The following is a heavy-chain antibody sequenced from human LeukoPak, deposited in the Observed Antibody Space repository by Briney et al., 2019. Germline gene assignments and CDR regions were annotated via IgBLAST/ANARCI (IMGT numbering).Heavy chain of an antibody. D-gene: IGHD2-2*01. CDR2: ISSSSSYI. CDR3: ARDSIVVVPAAMEDAFDI. CDR1: GFTFSSYS. J-gene: IGHJ3*02. Sequence: GGSLRLSCAASGFTFSSYSMNWVRQAPGKGLEWVSSISSSSSYIYYADSVKGRFTISRDNAKNSLYLQMNSLRAEDTAVYYCARDSIVVVPAAMEDAFDIWGQGTTVTVSS. V-gene: IGHV3-21*01.